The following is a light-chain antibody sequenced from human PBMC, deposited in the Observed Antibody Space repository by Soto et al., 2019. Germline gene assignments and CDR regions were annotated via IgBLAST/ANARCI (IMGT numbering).Light chain of an antibody. Sequence: QSVLTQPPSASGTPGQRVTISCSGSSSNIGSNTVNWYQQLPGSAPTLLMYSTNHRPSGVPDRFSGSKSGTSASLAISGLQSEDEDDYYCAAWDGSLNVVLFGGGTKLTVL. CDR3: AAWDGSLNVVL. CDR1: SSNIGSNT. J-gene: IGLJ2*01. V-gene: IGLV1-44*01. CDR2: STN.